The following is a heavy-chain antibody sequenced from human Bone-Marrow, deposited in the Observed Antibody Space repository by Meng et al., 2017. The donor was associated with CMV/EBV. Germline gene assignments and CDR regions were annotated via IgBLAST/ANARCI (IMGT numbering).Heavy chain of an antibody. V-gene: IGHV3-73*01. CDR2: IRSKANSYAT. CDR3: TRPKYYYDSSGYSPFDY. Sequence: TFSGCAIHWVRQASGKGLEWVGRIRSKANSYATAYAASVKGRFTISRDDSKNTAYLQMNSLKTEDTAVYYCTRPKYYYDSSGYSPFDYWGQGTLVTV. CDR1: TFSGCA. J-gene: IGHJ4*02. D-gene: IGHD3-22*01.